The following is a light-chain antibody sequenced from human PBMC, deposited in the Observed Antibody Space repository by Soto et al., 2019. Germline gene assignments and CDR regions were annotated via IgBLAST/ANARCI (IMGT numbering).Light chain of an antibody. Sequence: QSVLTQPPSVSGAPGQRVTISCTGDSSNIGAGYDVHWYQQLPGTAPKLLIYVNINRPSGVPDRFSASRSDSSASLANTGLQAEDEADYYCQSYDSSLRVLFGGGTKLTVL. CDR3: QSYDSSLRVL. V-gene: IGLV1-40*01. CDR1: SSNIGAGYD. J-gene: IGLJ2*01. CDR2: VNI.